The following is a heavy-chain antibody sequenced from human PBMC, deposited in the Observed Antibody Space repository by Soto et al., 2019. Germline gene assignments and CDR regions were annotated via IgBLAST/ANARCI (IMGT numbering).Heavy chain of an antibody. Sequence: ASVKVSCKASGYTFTSYDINWVRQATGQGLEGMGRMNPNSGNTGYAQKFQGRVTMTRNTSISTAYMELSSLRSEDTAVYYCVRRGGSWMSGYTDYRGQATAAPVSP. D-gene: IGHD2-15*01. J-gene: IGHJ4*02. CDR2: MNPNSGNT. CDR1: GYTFTSYD. CDR3: VRRGGSWMSGYTDY. V-gene: IGHV1-8*01.